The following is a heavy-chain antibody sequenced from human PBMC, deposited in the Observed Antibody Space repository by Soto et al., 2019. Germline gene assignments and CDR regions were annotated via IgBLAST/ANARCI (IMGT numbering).Heavy chain of an antibody. J-gene: IGHJ5*02. CDR2: IYYSGST. CDR1: GGSISSGGYY. Sequence: QVQLQESGPGLVKPSQTLSLTCTVSGGSISSGGYYWSWIRQHPGKGLEWIGYIYYSGSTYYNPTLKSRVTISVDTSKNQFSLKLSSVTAADTAVYYCAREEGGGYDHRWFDPWGQGTLVTVSS. V-gene: IGHV4-31*03. CDR3: AREEGGGYDHRWFDP. D-gene: IGHD5-12*01.